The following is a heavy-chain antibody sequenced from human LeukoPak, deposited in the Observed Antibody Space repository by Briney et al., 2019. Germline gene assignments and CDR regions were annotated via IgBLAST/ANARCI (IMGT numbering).Heavy chain of an antibody. CDR3: ANWQSGSRVFFDY. CDR1: GFTFSSYS. V-gene: IGHV3-21*04. CDR2: ISSSSSYI. J-gene: IGHJ4*02. D-gene: IGHD1-26*01. Sequence: AGGSLRLSCAASGFTFSSYSMNWVRQAPGKGLEWVSSISSSSSYIYYADSVKGRFTISRDNAKNSLYLHMNSLRAEDTAVYYCANWQSGSRVFFDYWGQGTLVTVSS.